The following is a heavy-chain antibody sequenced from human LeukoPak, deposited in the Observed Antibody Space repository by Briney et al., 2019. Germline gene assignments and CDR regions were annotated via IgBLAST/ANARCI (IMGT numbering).Heavy chain of an antibody. CDR2: IHPSGGGT. V-gene: IGHV1-46*01. CDR3: ARSACSGDGCFLDY. CDR1: GYTFTNYY. D-gene: IGHD2-15*01. J-gene: IGHJ4*02. Sequence: ASVKVSCKASGYTFTNYYIHWVRQAAGQGHEWMGIIHPSGGGTSYAQKFQGRVTMTSDMSTNTLYMELSSLRSEDTAVYYCARSACSGDGCFLDYWGQGTLLTVSS.